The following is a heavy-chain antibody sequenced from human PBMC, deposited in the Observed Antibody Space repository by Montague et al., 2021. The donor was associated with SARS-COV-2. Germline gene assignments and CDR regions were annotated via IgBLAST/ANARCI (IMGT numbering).Heavy chain of an antibody. V-gene: IGHV4-39*07. D-gene: IGHD3-10*01. CDR3: VRVAWFGELSLADY. CDR2: IYHTGXT. CDR1: GDSISSTVYY. Sequence: SETLSLTCTVAGDSISSTVYYWGWMRQPPGKRLEWIGTIYHTGXTXYXXXXKXRVTLSVDTSKNQLSLNVTSMTAADTAVYFCVRVAWFGELSLADYWGQGTLFAVSS. J-gene: IGHJ4*02.